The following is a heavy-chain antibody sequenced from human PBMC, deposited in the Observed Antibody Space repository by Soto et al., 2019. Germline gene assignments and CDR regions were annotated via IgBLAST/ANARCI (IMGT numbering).Heavy chain of an antibody. CDR3: ARATVVGATHSWGYYYYGMDV. CDR2: IIPIFGTA. V-gene: IGHV1-69*13. CDR1: GGTFSSYA. D-gene: IGHD1-26*01. J-gene: IGHJ6*02. Sequence: GASVKVSCKASGGTFSSYAISWVRQAPGQGHEWMGGIIPIFGTANYAQKFQGRVTITADESTSTAYMELSSLRSEDTAVYYCARATVVGATHSWGYYYYGMDVWGQGTTVTVSS.